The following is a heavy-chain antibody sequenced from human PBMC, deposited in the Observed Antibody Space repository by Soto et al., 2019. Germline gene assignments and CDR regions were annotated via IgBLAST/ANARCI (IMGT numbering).Heavy chain of an antibody. CDR3: AKSYTPMHPAFES. CDR1: GYILISYG. D-gene: IGHD5-18*01. Sequence: ASLKVSCEASGYILISYGMHWVRRAPGQGLDWMGVIDPSGASVTYAQKFQGRFTMTTDTSTSTVYMELSSLRSEDTAMYYCAKSYTPMHPAFESWGQVTLFTVS. V-gene: IGHV1-46*01. J-gene: IGHJ4*02. CDR2: IDPSGASV.